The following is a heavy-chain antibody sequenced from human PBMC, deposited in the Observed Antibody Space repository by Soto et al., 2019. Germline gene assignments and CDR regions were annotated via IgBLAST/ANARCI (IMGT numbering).Heavy chain of an antibody. CDR2: IDPSDSYT. CDR3: ARDLHDFWSGYRNYYYYGMDV. Sequence: GESLKISCKGSGYSFTSYWISWVRQMPGQGLEWMGRIDPSDSYTNYSPSFQGHVTISADKSISTAYLQWSSLKASDTAMYYCARDLHDFWSGYRNYYYYGMDVWGQGTKVTVSS. CDR1: GYSFTSYW. J-gene: IGHJ6*02. V-gene: IGHV5-10-1*01. D-gene: IGHD3-3*01.